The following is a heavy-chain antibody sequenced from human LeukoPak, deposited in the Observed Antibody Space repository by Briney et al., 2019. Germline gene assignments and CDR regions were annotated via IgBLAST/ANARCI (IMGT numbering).Heavy chain of an antibody. CDR1: GASVSRYY. CDR2: VYDSGRI. V-gene: IGHV4-59*02. CDR3: ARGWSASSYFGY. J-gene: IGHJ4*02. Sequence: SETLSLTCTVSGASVSRYYWNWIRQSPGKGLEWIGYVYDSGRISFNPSLKSRVTISIDTSKHQFSLKMTSVTAADTAVYYCARGWSASSYFGYWGQGTLVTVSS. D-gene: IGHD6-6*01.